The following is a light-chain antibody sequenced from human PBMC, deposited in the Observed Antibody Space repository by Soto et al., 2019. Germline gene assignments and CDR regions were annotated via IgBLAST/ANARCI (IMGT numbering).Light chain of an antibody. V-gene: IGKV1-12*01. CDR3: QQTHSLPLS. J-gene: IGKJ3*01. Sequence: IQMTQSPSSVSASVGDRVTMTCRASQGVGGWLAWYQQKPGKVPKLLIYATSSLHSGVPSRFSGSGSGTDFTLSISSLQHEDFATYYCQQTHSLPLSFGHGTKADIK. CDR1: QGVGGW. CDR2: ATS.